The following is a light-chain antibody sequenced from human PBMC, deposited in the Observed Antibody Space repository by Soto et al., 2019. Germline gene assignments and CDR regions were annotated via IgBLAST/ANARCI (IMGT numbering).Light chain of an antibody. CDR3: QQYGSSGT. J-gene: IGKJ1*01. CDR1: QSVSSSY. V-gene: IGKV3-20*01. CDR2: GAS. Sequence: EIVLTQSPGTLSLSLGERSTLSCRASQSVSSSYLAWYQQKPGQAPRLLIYGASNRATGIPDRFSGSGSGTDFTLTISRLEPEDFAVYYCQQYGSSGTFGQGTKVDIK.